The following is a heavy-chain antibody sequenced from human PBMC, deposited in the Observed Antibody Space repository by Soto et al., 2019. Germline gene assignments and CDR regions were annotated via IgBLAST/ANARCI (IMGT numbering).Heavy chain of an antibody. D-gene: IGHD3-9*01. CDR1: GYTFTSYG. J-gene: IGHJ6*02. CDR2: ISAYNGNT. Sequence: ASVKVSCKASGYTFTSYGISWVQQAPGHGLEWLGWISAYNGNTNYAQKLQGGVTMSTDTSTSRAYMELRSLRSDDTAVYYCARDRVETSTLRRTGYYYGMDVWGQGTTVTVSS. CDR3: ARDRVETSTLRRTGYYYGMDV. V-gene: IGHV1-18*04.